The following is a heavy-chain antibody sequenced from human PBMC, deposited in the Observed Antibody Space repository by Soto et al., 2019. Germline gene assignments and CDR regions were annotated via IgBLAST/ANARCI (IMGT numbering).Heavy chain of an antibody. Sequence: GGPLRLSCAASGFTFSSYGMHWVRQAPGKGLEWVAVISYDGSNKYYADSVKGRFTISRDNSKNTLYLQMNSLRAEDTAVYYCAKDLAGYNWNSEYFDYWGQGTLVTVSS. CDR3: AKDLAGYNWNSEYFDY. D-gene: IGHD1-7*01. J-gene: IGHJ4*02. CDR2: ISYDGSNK. CDR1: GFTFSSYG. V-gene: IGHV3-30*18.